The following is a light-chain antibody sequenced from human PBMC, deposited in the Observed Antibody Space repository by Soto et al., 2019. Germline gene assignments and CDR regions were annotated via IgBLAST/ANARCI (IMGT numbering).Light chain of an antibody. V-gene: IGKV1-27*01. CDR3: QQSYSTPHT. CDR1: QGIHDF. CDR2: GAT. Sequence: DIQMTQSPSSLSASVGDKVTITCRASQGIHDFLAWYQKKPGKPPQLLIFGATTLESGVPSRFSGSGYGTEFSLIINGLQPEDAATYFCQQSYSTPHTFGQGTKLEIK. J-gene: IGKJ2*01.